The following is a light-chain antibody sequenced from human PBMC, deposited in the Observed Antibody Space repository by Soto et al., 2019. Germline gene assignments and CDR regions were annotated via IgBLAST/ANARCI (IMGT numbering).Light chain of an antibody. CDR2: EGS. Sequence: QSVLTQPASVSGSPGQSITISCTGTSSDVGSYNLVSWFQQHPGKAPKLMIYEGSKRPSGVSNRFSVSKSGNTASLTISGLQAEDEADYYCCSYTSSSSYVFGTGTKLTVL. CDR3: CSYTSSSSYV. V-gene: IGLV2-14*02. CDR1: SSDVGSYNL. J-gene: IGLJ1*01.